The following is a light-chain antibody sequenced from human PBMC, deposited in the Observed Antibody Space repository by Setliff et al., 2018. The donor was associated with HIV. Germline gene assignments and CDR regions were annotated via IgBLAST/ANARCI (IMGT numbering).Light chain of an antibody. CDR3: SSYAGRNNYV. V-gene: IGLV2-8*01. CDR2: EVS. CDR1: SNDIGFYDY. Sequence: QSALTQPPSASGSVGQSVTISCTGTSNDIGFYDYVSWYQQHPGKAPKLMIYEVSKRPSGVPDRFSGSKSVNTASLTVSGFQAEDEADYYCSSYAGRNNYVFGIGTKVTVL. J-gene: IGLJ1*01.